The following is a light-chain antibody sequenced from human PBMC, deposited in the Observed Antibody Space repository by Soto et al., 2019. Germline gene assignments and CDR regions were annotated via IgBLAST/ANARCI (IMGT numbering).Light chain of an antibody. CDR1: QNIDRS. V-gene: IGKV1-5*01. CDR2: DAS. Sequence: IQMTQSPSTPSAAVGDRVTITCRDSQNIDRSLAWSQQNTATAPSLLIIDASTLHSRVSSRLSGSGSGTDFTLTITSLQPDDFATCYCQQFAMSKTFGQGTKV. CDR3: QQFAMSKT. J-gene: IGKJ1*01.